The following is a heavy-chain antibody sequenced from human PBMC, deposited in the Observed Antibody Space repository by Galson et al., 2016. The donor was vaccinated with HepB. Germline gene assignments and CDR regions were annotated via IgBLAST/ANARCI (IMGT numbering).Heavy chain of an antibody. CDR3: ARRNVWNYGAYYYYYYMDV. Sequence: QSGAEVKKPGESLRISCKGSGYSFTSYWITWVRQMPGKGLEWMGRIDPSDSYTNYSPSFQGHVTISADKSISTAYLQWSSLKASDTAMYYCARRNVWNYGAYYYYYYMDVWGKGTTVTVSS. V-gene: IGHV5-10-1*01. D-gene: IGHD1-7*01. J-gene: IGHJ6*03. CDR2: IDPSDSYT. CDR1: GYSFTSYW.